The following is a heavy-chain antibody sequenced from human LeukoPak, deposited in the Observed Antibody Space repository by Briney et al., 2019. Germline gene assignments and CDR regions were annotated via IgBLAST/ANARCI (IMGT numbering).Heavy chain of an antibody. CDR1: GGSFSGYY. J-gene: IGHJ4*02. CDR3: ARAQRPRGSYSIDY. Sequence: PSETLSLTCAVYGGSFSGYYWSWIRQPPGKGLEWIGEIYHSGSTNYNPSLKSRVTISVDTSKNQFSLKLSSVTAADTAVYYCARAQRPRGSYSIDYWGQGTLVTVSS. CDR2: IYHSGST. V-gene: IGHV4-34*01. D-gene: IGHD1-26*01.